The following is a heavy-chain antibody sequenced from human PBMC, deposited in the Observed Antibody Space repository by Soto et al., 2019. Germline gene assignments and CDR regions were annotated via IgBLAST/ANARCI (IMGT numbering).Heavy chain of an antibody. Sequence: GGSLRLSCASSVFTFISYWMSWVRQAPGKGLEWVANIKQDGSEKYYVDSVKGRFTISRDNAKNSLYLQMNSLRAEDTAVYYCARDRRSGSYYNYWGQGTLVTVSS. CDR3: ARDRRSGSYYNY. V-gene: IGHV3-7*01. CDR2: IKQDGSEK. J-gene: IGHJ4*02. D-gene: IGHD1-26*01. CDR1: VFTFISYW.